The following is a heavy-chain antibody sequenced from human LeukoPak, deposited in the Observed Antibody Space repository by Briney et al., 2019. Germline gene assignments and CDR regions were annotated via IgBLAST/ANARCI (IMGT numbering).Heavy chain of an antibody. J-gene: IGHJ4*02. Sequence: NPGGSLRLSCAASGFTLSSYSMNWVRQAPGKGLEWVSSISSSSSYIYYADSVKGRFTISRDNAKNSLYLQMNSLRAEDTAVYYCARVAGYYDFWSGYYTGPFDYWGQGTLVTVSS. V-gene: IGHV3-21*01. D-gene: IGHD3-3*01. CDR2: ISSSSSYI. CDR1: GFTLSSYS. CDR3: ARVAGYYDFWSGYYTGPFDY.